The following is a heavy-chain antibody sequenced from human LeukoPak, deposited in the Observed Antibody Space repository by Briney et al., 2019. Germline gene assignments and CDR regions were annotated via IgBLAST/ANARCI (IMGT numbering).Heavy chain of an antibody. CDR1: GYTLTELS. Sequence: GASVKVSCKVSGYTLTELSMHWVRQAPGKGLEWMGGFDPEDGETIYAQKFQGRVTMTEDTSTDTAYMELSSLRSEDTAVYYCATGIRGYSSSWYYFDYWGQGTLVTVSS. D-gene: IGHD6-13*01. CDR2: FDPEDGET. CDR3: ATGIRGYSSSWYYFDY. V-gene: IGHV1-24*01. J-gene: IGHJ4*02.